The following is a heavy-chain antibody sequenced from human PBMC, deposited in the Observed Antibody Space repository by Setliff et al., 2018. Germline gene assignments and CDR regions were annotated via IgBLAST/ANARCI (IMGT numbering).Heavy chain of an antibody. D-gene: IGHD3-10*01. V-gene: IGHV4-4*08. CDR1: GDSINENH. J-gene: IGHJ4*01. CDR3: ARQAGLRGYYGSNSLYYFDF. Sequence: SETLSLTCNVSGDSINENHWTWIRQPPGKGLVWIGYIYTSGSTNYNPSLKSRVTISVDMSKNQFSLGLTSVTAADTAVYYCARQAGLRGYYGSNSLYYFDFWGRGTLVTVSS. CDR2: IYTSGST.